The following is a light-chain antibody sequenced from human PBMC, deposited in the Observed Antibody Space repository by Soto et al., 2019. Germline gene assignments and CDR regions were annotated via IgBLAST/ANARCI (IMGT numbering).Light chain of an antibody. CDR2: GSS. CDR3: HQYDDWPRT. V-gene: IGKV3-15*01. CDR1: QSVSSN. Sequence: EIVMTQSPVTLSVSAGERATLSCRATQSVSSNLAWFQQKPGQAPRLLIFGSSTRATGIPARFSGSGSGTEFTLTIGSLQSEDFAVYYCHQYDDWPRTFGQGTKVEI. J-gene: IGKJ1*01.